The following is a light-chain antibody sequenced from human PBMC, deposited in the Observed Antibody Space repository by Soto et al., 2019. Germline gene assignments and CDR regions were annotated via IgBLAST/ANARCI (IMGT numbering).Light chain of an antibody. CDR3: QQYHNWPPQYT. CDR2: GAS. V-gene: IGKV3-15*01. CDR1: QTVASN. J-gene: IGKJ2*01. Sequence: EIVMTQSPASLSVSPGEGATLSCRASQTVASNLAWYQQKPGQGPRLLIHGASTRATGVPARFSGSGSGTDFTLTISSLQSKDFAVYYCQQYHNWPPQYTFGQGTKLQIK.